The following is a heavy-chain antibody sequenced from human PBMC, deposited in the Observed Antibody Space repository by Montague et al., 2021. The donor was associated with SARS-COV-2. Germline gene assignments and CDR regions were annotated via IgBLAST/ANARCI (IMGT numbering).Heavy chain of an antibody. J-gene: IGHJ6*02. D-gene: IGHD3-10*01. CDR3: AGGSGIINFYNSGMDV. CDR2: IYTSGTT. V-gene: IGHV4-4*07. CDR1: GGSISSYY. Sequence: SETLSLTCTVSGGSISSYYWSWIRQPAGKGLEWIGRIYTSGTTNYNPSLKSRVTMSVDTSKNQFSLKLSSVTAADTAVYYCAGGSGIINFYNSGMDVWGQGTTVPVSS.